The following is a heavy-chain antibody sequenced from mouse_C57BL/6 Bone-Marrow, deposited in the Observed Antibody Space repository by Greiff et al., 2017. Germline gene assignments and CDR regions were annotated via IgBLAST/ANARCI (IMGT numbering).Heavy chain of an antibody. J-gene: IGHJ4*01. CDR3: ARQSYFYAMDY. D-gene: IGHD1-1*01. V-gene: IGHV5-6*02. Sequence: EVKLVESGGDLVKPGGSLKLSCAASGFTFSSYGMSWVRQTPDKRLAWVATLSSGGSYPYYHDRVTGRFPISRDNAKNTLYLQMSSLKSEDTAMYYCARQSYFYAMDYWGQGTSVTVSS. CDR1: GFTFSSYG. CDR2: LSSGGSYP.